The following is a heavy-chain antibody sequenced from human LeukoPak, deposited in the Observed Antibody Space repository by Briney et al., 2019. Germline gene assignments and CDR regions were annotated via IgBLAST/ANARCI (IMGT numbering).Heavy chain of an antibody. CDR1: GFTFSSYA. V-gene: IGHV3-30*04. CDR2: ISYDGSNK. J-gene: IGHJ5*02. D-gene: IGHD2-2*01. CDR3: ARTPGVYCSSTSCPGT. Sequence: WGSLRLSCAASGFTFSSYAMHWVRQAPGKGLEWVAVISYDGSNKYYAASVKGRFTISRDNSKNTLYLQMNSLRAEDTAVYYCARTPGVYCSSTSCPGTWGQGTLVTVSS.